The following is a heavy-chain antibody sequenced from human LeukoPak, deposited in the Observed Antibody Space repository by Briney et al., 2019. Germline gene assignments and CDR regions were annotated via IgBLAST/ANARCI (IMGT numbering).Heavy chain of an antibody. J-gene: IGHJ4*02. CDR1: GITFINYA. V-gene: IGHV1-69*01. CDR2: VIPIFGTA. CDR3: ASFQGRFFLPSDY. D-gene: IGHD2/OR15-2a*01. Sequence: SVTVSFKASGITFINYAISWVRQAPGQGLEWMGGVIPIFGTADYARKFQGRVTITADEFTNTAYTELSSLRSEDTAVYYCASFQGRFFLPSDYWGQGTLVTVSS.